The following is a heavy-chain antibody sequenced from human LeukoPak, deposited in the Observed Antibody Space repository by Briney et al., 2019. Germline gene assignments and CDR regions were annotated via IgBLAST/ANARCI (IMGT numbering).Heavy chain of an antibody. D-gene: IGHD3-3*01. CDR1: GYTFTSYD. CDR3: ARDYDFGLVTGGY. Sequence: GASAKVSCKASGYTFTSYDINWVRQATGQGLEWMGWMNPNSGNTGYAQKFQGRVTMTRNTSISTAYMELSSLRSEDTAVYYCARDYDFGLVTGGYWGQGTLVTVSS. CDR2: MNPNSGNT. J-gene: IGHJ4*02. V-gene: IGHV1-8*01.